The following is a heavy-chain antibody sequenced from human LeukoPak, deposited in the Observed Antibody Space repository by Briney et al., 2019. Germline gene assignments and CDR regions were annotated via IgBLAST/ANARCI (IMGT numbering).Heavy chain of an antibody. CDR3: ASGPLSGSYFDY. Sequence: GGSLRLSCAAPGFTFSSYAMSWVRQAPGKGLEWVSAISGSGGSTYYADSVKGRFTISRDNSKNTLYLQMNSLRAEDTALYYCASGPLSGSYFDYWGQGTLVTVSS. J-gene: IGHJ4*02. D-gene: IGHD1-26*01. CDR2: ISGSGGST. V-gene: IGHV3-23*01. CDR1: GFTFSSYA.